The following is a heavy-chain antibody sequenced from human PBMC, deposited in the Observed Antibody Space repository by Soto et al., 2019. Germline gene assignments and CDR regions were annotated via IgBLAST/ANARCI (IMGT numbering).Heavy chain of an antibody. V-gene: IGHV3-23*01. J-gene: IGHJ4*02. CDR1: GFTFSNYA. CDR2: ISGSGSST. D-gene: IGHD3-9*01. Sequence: EVQLLESGGGLVQPGGSLRLSCAASGFTFSNYAMTWVRQAPGKGLQWVSAISGSGSSTKYADSVKGRFTISRDNSKSTLSLQMNSLRAEDSAVYFCARGFATTDYLVDYWGQGTLVTVSS. CDR3: ARGFATTDYLVDY.